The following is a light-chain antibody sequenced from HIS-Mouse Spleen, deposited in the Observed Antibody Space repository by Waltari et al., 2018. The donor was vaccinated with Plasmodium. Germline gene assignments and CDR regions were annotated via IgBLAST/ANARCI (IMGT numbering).Light chain of an antibody. J-gene: IGLJ3*02. CDR3: MIWPSNASGV. CDR2: YYSDSDE. Sequence: QPVLTQPPSSSASPGESASLTSTFPSAINVSSSKIYWYQPKHGTPPRYLLYYYSDSDEGQGSGVPSRFSGSKDSSAKTGILLISGLQAEDEADYYCMIWPSNASGVFGGGTKLTVL. CDR1: SAINVSSSK. V-gene: IGLV5-37*01.